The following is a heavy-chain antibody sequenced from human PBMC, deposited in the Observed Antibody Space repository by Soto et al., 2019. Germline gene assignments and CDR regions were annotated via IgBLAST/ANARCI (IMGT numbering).Heavy chain of an antibody. CDR1: GGTFSSYA. J-gene: IGHJ6*02. CDR2: IIPIFGTA. CDR3: AGEGSETVTPVEGMDV. V-gene: IGHV1-69*13. Sequence: ASVKVSCKASGGTFSSYAISWVRQAPGQGLEWMGGIIPIFGTANYAQKFQGRVTITADESTSTAYMERSSLRSEDRAVYYCAGEGSETVTPVEGMDVWGQGTTVTVS. D-gene: IGHD4-4*01.